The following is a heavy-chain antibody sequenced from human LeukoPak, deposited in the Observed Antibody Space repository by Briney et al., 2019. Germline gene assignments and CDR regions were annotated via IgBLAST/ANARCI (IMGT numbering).Heavy chain of an antibody. CDR1: GGSISGGGYY. CDR2: IYYSGST. V-gene: IGHV4-31*03. D-gene: IGHD3-10*01. Sequence: SQTLSLTCTVSGGSISGGGYYWSWIRQHPGKGLEWIGYIYYSGSTYYNPSLKSRVTISVDTSKNQFSLKLSSVTAADTAVYYCARFYYSTAIVRDYWGQGTLVTVSS. J-gene: IGHJ4*02. CDR3: ARFYYSTAIVRDY.